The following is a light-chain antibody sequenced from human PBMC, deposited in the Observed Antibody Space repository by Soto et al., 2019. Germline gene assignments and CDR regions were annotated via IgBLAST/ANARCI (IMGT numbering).Light chain of an antibody. V-gene: IGLV1-44*01. Sequence: QSVLTQPPSASGTPGQRVTISCYGSSSNIGSNTVNWYQQLPGTAPKLLIYSNNQRPSWVPDRFSGSKSGTSASLAISGLQSEDEADYYCAAWADSLNGVVFGGGTKVTVL. CDR1: SSNIGSNT. CDR2: SNN. J-gene: IGLJ2*01. CDR3: AAWADSLNGVV.